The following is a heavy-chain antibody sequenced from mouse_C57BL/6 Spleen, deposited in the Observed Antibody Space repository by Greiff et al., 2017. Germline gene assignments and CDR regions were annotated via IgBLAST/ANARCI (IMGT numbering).Heavy chain of an antibody. CDR3: ATYDYDGAMDY. Sequence: VQLQQSGAELVRPGTSVKMSCKASGYTFTNYWIGWAKQRPGHGLEWIGDIYPGGGYTNYNEKFKGKATLTADKSSSTAYMQFSSLTSEDSAIYYCATYDYDGAMDYWGQGTSVTVSS. J-gene: IGHJ4*01. CDR2: IYPGGGYT. V-gene: IGHV1-63*01. CDR1: GYTFTNYW. D-gene: IGHD2-4*01.